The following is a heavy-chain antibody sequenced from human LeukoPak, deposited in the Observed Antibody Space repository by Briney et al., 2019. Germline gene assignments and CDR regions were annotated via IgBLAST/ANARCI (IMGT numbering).Heavy chain of an antibody. V-gene: IGHV4-34*01. CDR2: INHSGST. D-gene: IGHD3-3*01. J-gene: IGHJ5*02. Sequence: ASETLSLTCAVYGGSFSGYYWSWIRQPPGKGLEWIGEINHSGSTNYNPSLKSRVTISVDTSKNQFSLKLSSVTAADTAVYYCARGLRFFLGGLFDPWGQGTLVTVSS. CDR3: ARGLRFFLGGLFDP. CDR1: GGSFSGYY.